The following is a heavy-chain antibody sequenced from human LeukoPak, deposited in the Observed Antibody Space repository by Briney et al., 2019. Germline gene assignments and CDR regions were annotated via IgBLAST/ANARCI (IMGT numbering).Heavy chain of an antibody. D-gene: IGHD3-9*01. J-gene: IGHJ4*02. CDR2: ISSGTINHS. Sequence: GGSLRPSCKASGFVFGDYYMNWIRQAPGKGLECLSYISSGTINHSNYADSVKGRFTISRDNARNSLYLQMNSLRGEDTAVYYCARGLQGYYDSLTGYYRGRYYFDYWGQGTLVTVSS. CDR3: ARGLQGYYDSLTGYYRGRYYFDY. CDR1: GFVFGDYY. V-gene: IGHV3-11*06.